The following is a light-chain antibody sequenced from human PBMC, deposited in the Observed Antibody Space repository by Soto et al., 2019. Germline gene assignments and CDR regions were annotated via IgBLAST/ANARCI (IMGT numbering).Light chain of an antibody. J-gene: IGKJ1*01. CDR2: KAS. V-gene: IGKV1-5*03. Sequence: DIQLTQSPSFLSASVGDRFTITFRASQTISSWLAWYQQKPGKAPKLLIYKASTLKSGVPSRFSGSGSGTEFTPTISSLQPDDFATYYCQHYNSYSEAFGQGTKVDI. CDR3: QHYNSYSEA. CDR1: QTISSW.